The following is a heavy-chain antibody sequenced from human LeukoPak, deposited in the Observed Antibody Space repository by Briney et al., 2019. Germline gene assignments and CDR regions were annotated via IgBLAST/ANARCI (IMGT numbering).Heavy chain of an antibody. CDR2: ISSSSSYI. Sequence: GGSLRLSRAASGFTFSSYSMNCVREAPGKGVEWGSSISSSSSYINYAHPAKGRFTIARDNAKNSLYLQMTSLRAEDTAVYYCAPTPDTAMVTMAMNVWGQGTTVTVSS. J-gene: IGHJ6*02. CDR1: GFTFSSYS. CDR3: APTPDTAMVTMAMNV. V-gene: IGHV3-21*01. D-gene: IGHD5-18*01.